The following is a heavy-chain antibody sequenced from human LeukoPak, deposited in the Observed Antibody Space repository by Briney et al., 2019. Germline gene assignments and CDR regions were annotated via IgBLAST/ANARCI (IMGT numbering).Heavy chain of an antibody. CDR3: AKEARGEVLCFWY. D-gene: IGHD3-10*01. V-gene: IGHV3-30*18. J-gene: IGHJ4*02. CDR2: ISYDGSNK. CDR1: GFTFSSYG. Sequence: GGSLRLSCAASGFTFSSYGMHWVRQAPGKGLEWVAVISYDGSNKYYADSVKGRFTISRDNSKNTLYLQMNSLRAEDTAVYYCAKEARGEVLCFWYWGQGTLVTVSS.